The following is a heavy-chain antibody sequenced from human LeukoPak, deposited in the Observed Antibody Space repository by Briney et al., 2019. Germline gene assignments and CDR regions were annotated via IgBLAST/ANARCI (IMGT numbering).Heavy chain of an antibody. CDR2: MNPYSGHT. CDR3: VRVQSGSYARYGMDV. CDR1: GYTLTSYD. D-gene: IGHD1-26*01. J-gene: IGHJ6*02. Sequence: ASVKVSCKASGYTLTSYDINWVRQATGQGLGWMGWMNPYSGHTGYTQKFQGRVTMTRETSISTAYMELSSLRSEDTAVYYCVRVQSGSYARYGMDVWAKGPRSPSP. V-gene: IGHV1-8*01.